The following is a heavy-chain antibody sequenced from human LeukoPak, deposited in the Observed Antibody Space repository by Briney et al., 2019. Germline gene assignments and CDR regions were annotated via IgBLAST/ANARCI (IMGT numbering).Heavy chain of an antibody. J-gene: IGHJ4*02. D-gene: IGHD3-10*01. CDR3: AKDEDPDYYGSESYYKGSLAVIDY. CDR2: ISGSGGNT. V-gene: IGHV3-23*01. CDR1: GFTLSSYG. Sequence: PGGSLRLSCAASGFTLSSYGMSWVRQAPGKGLEWVSAISGSGGNTYYADSVKGRFTISRDNSKNTLYLQMNSQRAEDTAVYLCAKDEDPDYYGSESYYKGSLAVIDYWGQGTLVTVSS.